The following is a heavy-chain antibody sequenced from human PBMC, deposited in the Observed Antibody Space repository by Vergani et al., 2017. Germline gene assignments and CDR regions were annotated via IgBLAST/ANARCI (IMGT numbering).Heavy chain of an antibody. V-gene: IGHV4-4*02. Sequence: QVQLQESGPGLVKPSGTLSLTCAVSGGSISSSNWWSWVRQPPGKGLEWIGEIYHSGSTNYNPSLQSRVTISVDKSKNQFSLKLSSVTAADTAVYYCARFRAGATNCHHGMDVGGQGTTVTVSS. CDR2: IYHSGST. CDR1: GGSISSSNW. CDR3: ARFRAGATNCHHGMDV. J-gene: IGHJ6*02. D-gene: IGHD1-26*01.